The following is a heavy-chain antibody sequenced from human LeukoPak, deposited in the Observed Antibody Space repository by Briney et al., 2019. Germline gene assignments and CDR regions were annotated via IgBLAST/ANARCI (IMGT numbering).Heavy chain of an antibody. J-gene: IGHJ4*02. CDR1: GFTFSDYA. V-gene: IGHV3-30*02. Sequence: GGSLRLSCAASGFTFSDYAMNWLRQAPGKGLEWVAGISYGGHNTFYADSVKGRFTICRDHLRNTLNLGLNSLRAEDTAVYYCAKDPHPFGEFVVEYHFDYGGQGILVTVPS. D-gene: IGHD3-10*01. CDR3: AKDPHPFGEFVVEYHFDY. CDR2: ISYGGHNT.